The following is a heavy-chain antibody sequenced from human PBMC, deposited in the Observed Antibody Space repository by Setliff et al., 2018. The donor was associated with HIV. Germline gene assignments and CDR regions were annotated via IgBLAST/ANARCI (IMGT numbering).Heavy chain of an antibody. J-gene: IGHJ4*02. CDR1: GFTFSTSW. D-gene: IGHD2-21*01. CDR3: AKDRPHMASALNY. Sequence: PGGSLRLSCVVSGFTFSTSWMTWVRQAPGEGLEWVANVNEDGSVKNYVDSVKGRFTISRGNAKNSLYLEMDSLRADDTAIYYCAKDRPHMASALNYWGQGTLVTVSS. CDR2: VNEDGSVK. V-gene: IGHV3-7*01.